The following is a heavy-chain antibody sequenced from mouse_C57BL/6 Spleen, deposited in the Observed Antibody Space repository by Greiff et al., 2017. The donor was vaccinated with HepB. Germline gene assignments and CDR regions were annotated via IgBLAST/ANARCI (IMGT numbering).Heavy chain of an antibody. Sequence: VQLPHPGAALVMPWASVPLSCTASGYTFTRYLLPLFTPSPVQGLECIGEIDPSDSYTNYNQKFKGKSTLTVDKSSSTAYMQLSSLTSEDSAVYYCARSGSSYYFAYWGQGPTLTVSS. V-gene: IGHV1-69*01. D-gene: IGHD1-1*01. CDR1: GYTFTRYL. CDR3: ARSGSSYYFAY. J-gene: IGHJ2*01. CDR2: IDPSDSYT.